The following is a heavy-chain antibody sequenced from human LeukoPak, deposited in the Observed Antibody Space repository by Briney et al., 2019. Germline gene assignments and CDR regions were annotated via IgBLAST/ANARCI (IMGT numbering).Heavy chain of an antibody. D-gene: IGHD4-11*01. CDR1: GGSISSYY. CDR3: ARRGIDYSNSYFYYMDV. J-gene: IGHJ6*03. Sequence: SETLSLTCTVSGGSISSYYWSWIRQPPGKGLEWIGYIYTSGSTNYNPSLKSRVTISVDTSKNQFSLKLSSVTAADTAVYYCARRGIDYSNSYFYYMDVWGKGATVNVSS. V-gene: IGHV4-4*09. CDR2: IYTSGST.